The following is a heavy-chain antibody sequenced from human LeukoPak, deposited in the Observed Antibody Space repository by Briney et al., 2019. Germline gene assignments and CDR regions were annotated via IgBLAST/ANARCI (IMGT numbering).Heavy chain of an antibody. CDR3: AKSPVAAAGDEDY. CDR2: ISVSGGST. V-gene: IGHV3-23*01. Sequence: PGGSLRLSCAASGFTFSSYAMNWVRQAPGKGLEWVSGISVSGGSTYYADSVKGRFTISRDNSKNTLYLQMNSLRAEDTAVYYCAKSPVAAAGDEDYWGQGTLVTVSS. CDR1: GFTFSSYA. J-gene: IGHJ4*02. D-gene: IGHD6-13*01.